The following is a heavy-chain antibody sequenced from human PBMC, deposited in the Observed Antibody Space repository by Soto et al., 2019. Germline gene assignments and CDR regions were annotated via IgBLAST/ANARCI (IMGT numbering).Heavy chain of an antibody. D-gene: IGHD3-10*01. CDR1: GGSISSGDYY. CDR3: ARDTVVGP. V-gene: IGHV4-30-4*01. CDR2: IYDSGST. J-gene: IGHJ5*02. Sequence: VQLQESGPGLVKPSQTLSLTCTVSGGSISSGDYYWSWIRQPPGKGLEWIGYIYDSGSTCYNSSLNSRVNITLGPSKNQLSLKQTAVSAADTAVYYSARDTVVGPWVQGSLISVSS.